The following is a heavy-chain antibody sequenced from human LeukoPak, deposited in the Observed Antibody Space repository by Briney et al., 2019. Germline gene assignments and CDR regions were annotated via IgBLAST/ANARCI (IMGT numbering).Heavy chain of an antibody. D-gene: IGHD1-14*01. Sequence: GGSLRLSWAASGFTSSNYAMHWVRQAPGKGLEGVAFIRHDGSDIYYADSVRGRFTISRDNSKNTLYFQMNSLIYEDTAVYYCAKTGFQWGEYFYYMDVWGKGTTVTVSS. CDR2: IRHDGSDI. V-gene: IGHV3-30*02. CDR3: AKTGFQWGEYFYYMDV. CDR1: GFTSSNYA. J-gene: IGHJ6*03.